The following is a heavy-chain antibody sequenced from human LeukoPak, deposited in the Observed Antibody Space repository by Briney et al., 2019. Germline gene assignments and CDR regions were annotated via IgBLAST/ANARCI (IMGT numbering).Heavy chain of an antibody. D-gene: IGHD3-10*01. CDR1: GFTFSSYW. CDR3: TTMVQFG. J-gene: IGHJ1*01. CDR2: INSAGSST. Sequence: PGGPLRLSCAAPGFTFSSYWMHWVRQAPGKGLVWVSRINSAGSSTAYADSVKGRFTISRDNAKNTLYLQMHSLRAEDTAVYYCTTMVQFGWGQGTLVTVSS. V-gene: IGHV3-74*03.